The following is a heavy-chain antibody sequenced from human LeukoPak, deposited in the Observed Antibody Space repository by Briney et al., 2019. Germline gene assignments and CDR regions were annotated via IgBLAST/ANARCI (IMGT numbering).Heavy chain of an antibody. CDR2: ISSGSRTI. D-gene: IGHD1-20*01. CDR3: VRESITGHRDFDY. Sequence: GGSLRLSCAASGFAFSSYGMNWVRQAPGRGLEWISYISSGSRTIYYADSVEGRFTISRDNGKNSLYLLLNSLRADDTAVYFCVRESITGHRDFDYWGQGTLITVSS. V-gene: IGHV3-48*01. CDR1: GFAFSSYG. J-gene: IGHJ4*02.